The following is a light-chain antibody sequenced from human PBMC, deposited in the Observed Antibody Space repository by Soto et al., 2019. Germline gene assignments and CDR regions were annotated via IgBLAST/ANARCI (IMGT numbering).Light chain of an antibody. J-gene: IGLJ1*01. CDR2: LNSDGSH. Sequence: QPVLTQSPSASASLGASVKLTCTLSSGHSSYALAWHQQQPEKGPRYLMKLNSDGSHSKGDGIPDRFSGSSSGAERYLTIYSLQSEDEADYDCQTWGTGIRVFGTGTKVTVL. V-gene: IGLV4-69*01. CDR3: QTWGTGIRV. CDR1: SGHSSYA.